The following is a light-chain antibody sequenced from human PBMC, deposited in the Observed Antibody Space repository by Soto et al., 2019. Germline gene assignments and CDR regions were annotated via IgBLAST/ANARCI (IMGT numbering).Light chain of an antibody. V-gene: IGKV3-20*01. J-gene: IGKJ1*01. CDR3: QQYGSSSSWT. Sequence: EIVLTQSPGTLSLSPGERATLSCRASQSVSSAYLAWYQHKPGQPPTLRIYAASSRVTGIPDRISGSGSGTDFSPTISRLEPEDFAVYYCQQYGSSSSWTFGQGTKVEIK. CDR1: QSVSSAY. CDR2: AAS.